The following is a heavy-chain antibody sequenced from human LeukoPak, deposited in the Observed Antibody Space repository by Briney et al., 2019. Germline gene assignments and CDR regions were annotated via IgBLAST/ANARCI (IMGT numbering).Heavy chain of an antibody. J-gene: IGHJ6*02. D-gene: IGHD5-18*01. CDR3: ARLGTGPSNYHDMAV. Sequence: SETLSLTCTASGGSISSYYWSWIRQPPGKGLEWIGYIYYSGSTNYNPSLKSRVTISVDTSKNQFSLKLSSVTAADTAVYYCARLGTGPSNYHDMAVGGQGTTVTVSS. V-gene: IGHV4-59*08. CDR2: IYYSGST. CDR1: GGSISSYY.